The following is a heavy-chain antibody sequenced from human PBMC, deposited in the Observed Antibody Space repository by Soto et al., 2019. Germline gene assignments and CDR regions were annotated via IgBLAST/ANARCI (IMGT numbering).Heavy chain of an antibody. J-gene: IGHJ4*02. CDR1: GYTFASYG. V-gene: IGHV1-18*04. Sequence: QVQLVQSGPEVKRPGASVKVSCEASGYTFASYGISWVRQAPGQGLEWMGWISGLDGNTQYAQKFQVRVTLTTDTSTDTAYMELTTLRSDDTAVYYCARGTSVDYWGQGTLVTVSS. CDR3: ARGTSVDY. D-gene: IGHD6-6*01. CDR2: ISGLDGNT.